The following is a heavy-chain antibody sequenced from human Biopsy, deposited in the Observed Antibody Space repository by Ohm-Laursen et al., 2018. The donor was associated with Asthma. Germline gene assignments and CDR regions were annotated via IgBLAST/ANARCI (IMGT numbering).Heavy chain of an antibody. CDR3: ARGQGRGIQLWSLDP. CDR1: GGSISSGAYY. D-gene: IGHD5-18*01. Sequence: SETLSLTCTVSGGSISSGAYYWSWLRQSPGKGLEWIGYIHNSGNTNYNPSLKSRVTISLDTSKNHFSLRLSFVTAADTAVYFCARGQGRGIQLWSLDPWGQGILVTVSS. J-gene: IGHJ5*02. V-gene: IGHV4-61*03. CDR2: IHNSGNT.